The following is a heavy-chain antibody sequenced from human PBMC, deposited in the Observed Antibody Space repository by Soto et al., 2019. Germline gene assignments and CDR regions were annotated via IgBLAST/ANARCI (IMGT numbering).Heavy chain of an antibody. D-gene: IGHD6-13*01. V-gene: IGHV3-30-3*01. CDR1: GFTFSSYA. Sequence: QVQLVESGGGVVQPGRSLRLSCAASGFTFSSYAMHWVRQAPGKGLEWVAVISYDGSNKYYADSVKGRFTISRDNSKNTLYLQMNSLRAEDTAVYYCARDKQLLRWFDPWGQGTLVTVSS. CDR2: ISYDGSNK. J-gene: IGHJ5*02. CDR3: ARDKQLLRWFDP.